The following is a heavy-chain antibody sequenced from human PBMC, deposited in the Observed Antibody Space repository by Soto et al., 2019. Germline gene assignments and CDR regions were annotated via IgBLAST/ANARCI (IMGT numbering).Heavy chain of an antibody. D-gene: IGHD5-12*01. CDR1: GFTFSSYW. CDR2: INSDGSST. Sequence: EVQLVESGGGLVQPGGSLRLSCAASGFTFSSYWMHWVRQAPGKGLVWVSRINSDGSSTNYADSVKGRFTISRDNAKNTLYLQMNSLRDEDTAVYYCARKTRGWSEYFQHWGQGTLVTVSS. V-gene: IGHV3-74*01. CDR3: ARKTRGWSEYFQH. J-gene: IGHJ1*01.